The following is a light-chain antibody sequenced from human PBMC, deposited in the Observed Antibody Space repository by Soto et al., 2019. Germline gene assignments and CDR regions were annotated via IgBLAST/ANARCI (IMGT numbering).Light chain of an antibody. Sequence: EIVMTQSPATLSVSPGERATLSCRASQSVSSNFAWYQQKPGQAPRLLIYGASTRATGIPARFSGSGSETEFTLTNSSLQSEDVAVYYCQQYNNCPPYTFGQGTKLEIK. CDR2: GAS. CDR1: QSVSSN. CDR3: QQYNNCPPYT. V-gene: IGKV3-15*01. J-gene: IGKJ2*01.